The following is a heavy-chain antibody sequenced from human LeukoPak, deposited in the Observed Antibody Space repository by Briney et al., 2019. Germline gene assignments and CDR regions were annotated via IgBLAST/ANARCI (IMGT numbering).Heavy chain of an antibody. CDR1: GGSISSYY. Sequence: SETLSLTCTVSGGSISSYYWSWIRQPPGKGLEWIGYIYYSGSTNYNPSLKSRVTISVDTSKNQFSLKLSSVTAADTAVYYCARHVGRGYGMDVWGQGTTVTVSS. CDR3: ARHVGRGYGMDV. D-gene: IGHD1-26*01. CDR2: IYYSGST. V-gene: IGHV4-59*08. J-gene: IGHJ6*02.